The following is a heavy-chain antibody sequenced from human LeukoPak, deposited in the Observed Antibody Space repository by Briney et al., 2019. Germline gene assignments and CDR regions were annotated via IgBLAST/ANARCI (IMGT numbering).Heavy chain of an antibody. CDR2: ISAYNGNT. CDR1: GYTFTSYG. D-gene: IGHD3-10*01. J-gene: IGHJ6*02. CDR3: AKHGSGSYSQIYYYGMDV. V-gene: IGHV1-18*01. Sequence: ASVKVSCKASGYTFTSYGISWVRQAPGQGLGWMGWISAYNGNTNYTQKLQGRVTMTTDTSTSTAYMELRSLRSDDTAVYYCAKHGSGSYSQIYYYGMDVWGQGTTVTVSS.